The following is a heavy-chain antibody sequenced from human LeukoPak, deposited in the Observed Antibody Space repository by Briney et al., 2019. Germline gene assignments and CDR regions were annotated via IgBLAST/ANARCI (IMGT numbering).Heavy chain of an antibody. CDR3: AKDPGPRIAVALDY. CDR2: INWNSGSI. J-gene: IGHJ4*02. D-gene: IGHD6-19*01. CDR1: GFTFDDYA. Sequence: GRSLRLSCAASGFTFDDYAMHWVRQAPGKGLEWVSGINWNSGSIGYADSVRGRFTISSDNAKNSLYLQMNSLRAEDMALYYCAKDPGPRIAVALDYWGQGTLVTVSS. V-gene: IGHV3-9*03.